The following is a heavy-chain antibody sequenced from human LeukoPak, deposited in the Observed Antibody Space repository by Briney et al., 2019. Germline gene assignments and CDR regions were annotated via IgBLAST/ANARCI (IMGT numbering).Heavy chain of an antibody. J-gene: IGHJ4*02. D-gene: IGHD2-2*01. CDR3: ARLGIGVVPSAMLGDYYFDY. CDR1: SGSISTYY. CDR2: IYYSGST. V-gene: IGHV4-59*08. Sequence: SETLSLTCYVSSGSISTYYWTWIRQPPGKGLEWIGYIYYSGSTKYNPSLKSRVTISVDTSKSQFSLKLTSVTAADTAVYYCARLGIGVVPSAMLGDYYFDYWGQGTLVTVSS.